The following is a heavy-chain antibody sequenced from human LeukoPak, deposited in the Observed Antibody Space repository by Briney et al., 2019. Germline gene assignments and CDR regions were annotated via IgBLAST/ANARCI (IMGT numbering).Heavy chain of an antibody. CDR3: ARGPAMVRAFDI. CDR1: GGSFSGYY. D-gene: IGHD3-10*01. Sequence: SETLSLTYAVYGGSFSGYYWSWIRQPPGKGLEWIGEVNHSGSTNYNPSLKSRVTISVDTSKNQFSLKLSSVTAADTAVYYCARGPAMVRAFDIWGQGTMVTVSS. CDR2: VNHSGST. J-gene: IGHJ3*02. V-gene: IGHV4-34*01.